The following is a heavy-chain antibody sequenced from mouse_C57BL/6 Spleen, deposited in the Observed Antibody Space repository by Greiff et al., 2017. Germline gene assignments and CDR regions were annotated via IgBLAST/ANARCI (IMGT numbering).Heavy chain of an antibody. D-gene: IGHD2-4*01. J-gene: IGHJ2*01. CDR3: TRRDYDSFDY. Sequence: EVMLVESGEGLVKPGGSLKLSCAASGFTFSSYAMSWVRQTPEQRLEWVAYIRSGGDYMYYADTVKGRFTISSDNARNTRYLQMSSLKSEDTAMYYCTRRDYDSFDYWGQGTTLTVSS. CDR2: IRSGGDYM. V-gene: IGHV5-9-1*02. CDR1: GFTFSSYA.